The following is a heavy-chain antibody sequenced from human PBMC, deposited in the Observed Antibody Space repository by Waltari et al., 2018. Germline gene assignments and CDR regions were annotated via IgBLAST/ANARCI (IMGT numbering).Heavy chain of an antibody. D-gene: IGHD5-12*01. V-gene: IGHV4-39*01. CDR2: IYYSGTI. J-gene: IGHJ5*02. Sequence: YGGWIGHTQGKGWEWFGSIYYSGTIDYNPMLESRVSISEDTSKNQFSLMLRSVTAADTAVYYCARHWKKRGYRFDPWGQGTLVTVSA. CDR1: Y. CDR3: ARHWKKRGYRFDP.